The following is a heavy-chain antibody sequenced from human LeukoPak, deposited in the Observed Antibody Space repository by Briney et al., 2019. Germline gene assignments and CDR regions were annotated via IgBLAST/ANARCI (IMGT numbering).Heavy chain of an antibody. V-gene: IGHV4-59*01. Sequence: SETLSLTCTVSGGSISNYYWSWIRQPPGKGLEWIGYIYNSGSTNYNPSLKSRVSISVDTSKNQFSLKLSSVTAADTAVYYCARDGTSRSIQHWGQGALVTASS. D-gene: IGHD1-26*01. CDR2: IYNSGST. CDR1: GGSISNYY. CDR3: ARDGTSRSIQH. J-gene: IGHJ1*01.